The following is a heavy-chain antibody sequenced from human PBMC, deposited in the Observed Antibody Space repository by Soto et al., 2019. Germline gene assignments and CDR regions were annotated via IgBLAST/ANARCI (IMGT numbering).Heavy chain of an antibody. V-gene: IGHV4-30-4*01. CDR1: GGSISSGDYY. Sequence: QVQLQESGPGLVKPSQTLSLTCTVSGGSISSGDYYWSWIRQPPGKVLEWIGYIYYSGSTYYNPSLKSRVTISVDTSKNQFSLKLSSVTAADTAVYYCARDNYYDSSGHYALGYWGQGTLVTVSS. CDR2: IYYSGST. J-gene: IGHJ4*02. CDR3: ARDNYYDSSGHYALGY. D-gene: IGHD3-22*01.